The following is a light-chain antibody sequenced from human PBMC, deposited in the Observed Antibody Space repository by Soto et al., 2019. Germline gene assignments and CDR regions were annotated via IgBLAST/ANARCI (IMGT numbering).Light chain of an antibody. Sequence: IQMTQSPSSVSASVGDRVTMTCRASQGVGGWLAWYQQKPGKAPKLLIYAASSLQSGVPPRFSGSGSGRDFTLTISSLQAEDFASYYCQQSFSAPYSFGPGAKVEI. CDR3: QQSFSAPYS. CDR1: QGVGGW. V-gene: IGKV1-12*01. CDR2: AAS. J-gene: IGKJ2*01.